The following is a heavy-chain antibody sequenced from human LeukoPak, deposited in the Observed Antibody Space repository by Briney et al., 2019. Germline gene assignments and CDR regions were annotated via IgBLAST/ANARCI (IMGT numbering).Heavy chain of an antibody. D-gene: IGHD6-13*01. Sequence: GGSLRVSCAASGFTFSSYSMNWVRQAPGKGLEWVSSISSSSSYIYYADSVKGRFTISRDNAKNSLYLQMNSLRAEDTAVYYCARDGYSSSGFDPWGQGTLVTVSS. V-gene: IGHV3-21*01. J-gene: IGHJ5*02. CDR2: ISSSSSYI. CDR1: GFTFSSYS. CDR3: ARDGYSSSGFDP.